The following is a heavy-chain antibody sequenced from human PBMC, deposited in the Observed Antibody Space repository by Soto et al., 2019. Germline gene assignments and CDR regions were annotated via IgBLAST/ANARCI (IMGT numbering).Heavy chain of an antibody. CDR3: ASPYYYDSSGYSPGDAFGI. CDR1: GGTFSSYA. CDR2: IIPIFGTA. D-gene: IGHD3-22*01. J-gene: IGHJ3*02. Sequence: ASVKVSCEASGGTFSSYAISWVRQAPGQGLEWMGGIIPIFGTANYAQKFQGRVTITADESTSTAYMELSSLRSEDTAVYYCASPYYYDSSGYSPGDAFGIWGQGTMVTVSS. V-gene: IGHV1-69*13.